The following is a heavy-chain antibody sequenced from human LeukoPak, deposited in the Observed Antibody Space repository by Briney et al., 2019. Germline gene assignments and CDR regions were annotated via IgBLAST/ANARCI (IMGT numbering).Heavy chain of an antibody. Sequence: SETLSLACTVSGASISSGGCYWSWIRQLPGKGLEWIGYISYSGNTYYNPSLKSRLIMSLDTSENQFSLKLSSVTAADTAVYYCARGGIAVAGTNDAFDIWGQGTMVTVSS. CDR2: ISYSGNT. J-gene: IGHJ3*02. CDR1: GASISSGGCY. D-gene: IGHD6-19*01. V-gene: IGHV4-31*03. CDR3: ARGGIAVAGTNDAFDI.